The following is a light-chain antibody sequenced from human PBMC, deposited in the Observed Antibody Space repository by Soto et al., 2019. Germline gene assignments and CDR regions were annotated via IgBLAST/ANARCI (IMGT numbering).Light chain of an antibody. Sequence: EIVMTQSPATLSVSPGERATLSCRASQSVSANLAWYQQKPGQAPRLLIYGASTRATGMPARFSGSGSGTHFTLTISSLEPEDFAVYYCQQADTFPITFGQGTRLEIK. V-gene: IGKV3-15*01. J-gene: IGKJ5*01. CDR1: QSVSAN. CDR3: QQADTFPIT. CDR2: GAS.